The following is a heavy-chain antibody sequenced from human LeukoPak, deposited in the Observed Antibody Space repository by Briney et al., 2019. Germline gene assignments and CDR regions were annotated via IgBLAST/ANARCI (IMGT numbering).Heavy chain of an antibody. Sequence: GGSLRLSCAASGFTFNTYAMHWVRQAPGKGLEWVAVVAYDGNNKYYADSVKGRFTVSRDNTKNTLYLQMNSLRAEDTAVYYCARDNNWGSTHYWGQGTLVTVSS. CDR2: VAYDGNNK. J-gene: IGHJ4*02. V-gene: IGHV3-30-3*01. D-gene: IGHD7-27*01. CDR1: GFTFNTYA. CDR3: ARDNNWGSTHY.